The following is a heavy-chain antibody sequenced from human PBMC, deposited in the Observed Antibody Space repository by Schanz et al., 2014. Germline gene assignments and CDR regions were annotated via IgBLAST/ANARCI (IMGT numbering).Heavy chain of an antibody. CDR3: ASSTGTQPPLDY. D-gene: IGHD1-1*01. V-gene: IGHV3-11*05. CDR1: GFVFGDYY. J-gene: IGHJ4*02. Sequence: QAQVVQSGGGLVKPGGSLRLSCAASGFVFGDYYMTWIRQAPGKGLEWLSYISDSGTYTNYADSVKGRFTISRDNTKSSLYLQMNRLGVAAASFYACASSTGTQPPLDYWGQGTLVTVSS. CDR2: ISDSGTYT.